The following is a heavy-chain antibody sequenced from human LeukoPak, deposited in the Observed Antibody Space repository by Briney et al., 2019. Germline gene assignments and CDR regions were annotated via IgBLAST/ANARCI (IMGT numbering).Heavy chain of an antibody. CDR3: ARTGSGSYDLFDY. J-gene: IGHJ4*02. CDR1: GYSISNGYY. CDR2: IYHSGST. Sequence: SETLSLTCTVSGYSISNGYYWGWIRPPPGKGLEWIGSIYHSGSTYYNPSLKSRVTISVDTSKNQFSLRLSSVTAADTAVYYCARTGSGSYDLFDYWGQGTLVTVSS. D-gene: IGHD3-10*01. V-gene: IGHV4-38-2*02.